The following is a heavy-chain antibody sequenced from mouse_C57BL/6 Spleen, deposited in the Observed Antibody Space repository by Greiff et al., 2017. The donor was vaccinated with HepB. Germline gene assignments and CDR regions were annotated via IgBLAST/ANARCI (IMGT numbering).Heavy chain of an antibody. CDR1: GFTFSDYG. D-gene: IGHD2-4*01. V-gene: IGHV5-17*01. CDR3: ARVNYDYLSLFDY. Sequence: EVKLMESGGGLVKPGGSLKLSCAASGFTFSDYGMHWVRQAPEKGLEWVAYISSGSSTIYYADTVKGRFTISRDNAKNTLFLQMTSLRSEDTAMYYCARVNYDYLSLFDYWGQGTTLTVSS. CDR2: ISSGSSTI. J-gene: IGHJ2*01.